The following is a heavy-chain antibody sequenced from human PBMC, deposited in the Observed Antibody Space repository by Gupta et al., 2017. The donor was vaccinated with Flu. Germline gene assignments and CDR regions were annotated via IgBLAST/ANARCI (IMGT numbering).Heavy chain of an antibody. V-gene: IGHV3-23*01. CDR3: ARGYCSSTSCYPYYFDY. CDR2: ISGSGGST. D-gene: IGHD2-2*01. CDR1: GFTFSYYA. Sequence: EVQLLESGGGLVQPGGSLRLSCAASGFTFSYYAMLWVRQAPGKGLEWVSTISGSGGSTYYADSVKSRFTISRDNSKNTLYLQMNSLRAEDTAVYYCARGYCSSTSCYPYYFDYWGQGTLVTVSS. J-gene: IGHJ4*02.